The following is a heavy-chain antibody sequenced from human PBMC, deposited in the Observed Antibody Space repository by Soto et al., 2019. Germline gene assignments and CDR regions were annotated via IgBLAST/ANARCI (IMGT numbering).Heavy chain of an antibody. CDR2: VYYSGNT. Sequence: SDTLSLTCTVSGASISSYYWSWIRQPPGKGLEWIGYVYYSGNTDYNPSLKSRVTISVDTSKNQFSLKLSSVTAADTAVYYCATHYPNPYWGQGTLVTVSS. CDR1: GASISSYY. V-gene: IGHV4-59*08. J-gene: IGHJ4*02. D-gene: IGHD3-10*01. CDR3: ATHYPNPY.